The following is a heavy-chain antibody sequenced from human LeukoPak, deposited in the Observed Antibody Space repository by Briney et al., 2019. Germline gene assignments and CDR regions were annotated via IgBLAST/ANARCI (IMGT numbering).Heavy chain of an antibody. CDR1: GYTFTSYG. D-gene: IGHD2-8*01. CDR2: ISAYNGNT. CDR3: ARILYLHYHYGMDV. J-gene: IGHJ6*02. V-gene: IGHV1-18*01. Sequence: ASVKVSCKSSGYTFTSYGIIWVRQAPGQGLKWMGCISAYNGNTNYAQKLQGRVTMTTDTSTSTAYMELRSLRSDDTAVYYCARILYLHYHYGMDVWGQGTTVTVSS.